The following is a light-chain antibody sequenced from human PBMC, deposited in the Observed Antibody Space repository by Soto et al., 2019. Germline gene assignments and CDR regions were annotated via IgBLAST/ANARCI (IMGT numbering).Light chain of an antibody. J-gene: IGKJ1*01. CDR2: KAS. CDR3: QQYNTYSQT. V-gene: IGKV1-5*03. Sequence: IQLTHSPSALSASVGDRVTLTGRASQTISNWLAWYQQKPGKVPKLLIYKASTLESGVPSRFSGSGSGTEFTLTIGSLQPEDFATYFCQQYNTYSQTFGQGTKVDIK. CDR1: QTISNW.